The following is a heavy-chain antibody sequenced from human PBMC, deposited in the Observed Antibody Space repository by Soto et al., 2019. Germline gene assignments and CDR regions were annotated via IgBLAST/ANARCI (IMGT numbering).Heavy chain of an antibody. D-gene: IGHD2-2*01. CDR2: IYYSGST. CDR3: ARRYCSSTSCYQTTTPLHYYYYMDV. CDR1: GGSISSYY. Sequence: SETLSLTCTVSGGSISSYYWSWIRQPPGKGLEWIGYIYYSGSTNYNPSLKSRVTISVDTSKNQFSLKLSSVTAADTAVYYCARRYCSSTSCYQTTTPLHYYYYMDVWGKGTTVTVSS. J-gene: IGHJ6*03. V-gene: IGHV4-59*08.